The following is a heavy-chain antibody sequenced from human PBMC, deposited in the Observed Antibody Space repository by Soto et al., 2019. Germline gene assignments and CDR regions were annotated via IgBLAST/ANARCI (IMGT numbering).Heavy chain of an antibody. Sequence: ASVKVSCKASGYTFTSYGISWVRQAPGQGLEWMGWISAYNGNTNYAQKLQGRVTMTTDTSTSTAYMELRSLRSDDTAVYYCARDQEPGTVVVAATVGWFDPWGQGTLVTVSS. V-gene: IGHV1-18*01. CDR3: ARDQEPGTVVVAATVGWFDP. D-gene: IGHD2-15*01. CDR2: ISAYNGNT. J-gene: IGHJ5*02. CDR1: GYTFTSYG.